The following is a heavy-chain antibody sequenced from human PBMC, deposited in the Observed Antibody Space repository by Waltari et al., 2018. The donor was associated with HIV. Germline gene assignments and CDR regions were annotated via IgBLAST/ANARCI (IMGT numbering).Heavy chain of an antibody. CDR1: GFTFDDYA. CDR2: INWNSGSI. CDR3: AKDVRPGGITIFGVAFGY. Sequence: EVQLVESGGGLVQPGRSLRLSCAASGFTFDDYALHLVRQAPGKGLEGVSGINWNSGSIAYADSVKGRFTISRDNAKNSLYLQTNSLRVEDTALYYCAKDVRPGGITIFGVAFGYWGQGTLVTVSS. D-gene: IGHD3-3*01. J-gene: IGHJ4*02. V-gene: IGHV3-9*01.